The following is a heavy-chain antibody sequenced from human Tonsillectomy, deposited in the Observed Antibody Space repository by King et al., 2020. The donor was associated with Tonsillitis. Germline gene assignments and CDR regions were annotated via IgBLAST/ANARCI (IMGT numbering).Heavy chain of an antibody. CDR1: GFTFSSYW. CDR3: AGFNVEMATINYYFDY. V-gene: IGHV3-7*02. Sequence: VQLVESGGGLVQPGGSLRLSCAASGFTFSSYWMSWVRQAPGKGLEWVANIKQDGSEKYYEDSVKGRFTISRDNAKNSLYLQMNSLRAEDTAVYYCAGFNVEMATINYYFDYWGQGTLVTVSS. D-gene: IGHD5-24*01. J-gene: IGHJ4*02. CDR2: IKQDGSEK.